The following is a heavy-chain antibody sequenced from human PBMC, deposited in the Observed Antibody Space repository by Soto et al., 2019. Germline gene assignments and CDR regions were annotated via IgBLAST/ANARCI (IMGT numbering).Heavy chain of an antibody. J-gene: IGHJ5*02. CDR3: ARKWQNYDFWSGYYHWFDP. Sequence: QVQLVQSGAEVKKPGASVKVSCKASGYTFTSYDINWVRQATGQGLEWMGWMNPNSGNTGYAQKFQGRVTMTRNTSISTAYMGLSSLRSEDTAVYYCARKWQNYDFWSGYYHWFDPWGQGTLVTVSS. D-gene: IGHD3-3*01. CDR1: GYTFTSYD. V-gene: IGHV1-8*01. CDR2: MNPNSGNT.